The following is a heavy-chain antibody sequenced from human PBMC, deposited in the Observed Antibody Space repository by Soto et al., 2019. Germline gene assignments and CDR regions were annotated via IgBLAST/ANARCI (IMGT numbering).Heavy chain of an antibody. CDR3: ARVDNY. CDR1: GGSFSGHY. CDR2: INDSGST. V-gene: IGHV4-34*01. J-gene: IGHJ4*02. Sequence: QVQLQQWGAGLLGPSETLPLTCAVYGGSFSGHYWAWIRQPPGKGLEWIGEINDSGSTNYNPSLKSRVTISVDTSKNQFSLNLNSVTAADTAVYYCARVDNYWSQGTLVTVSS. D-gene: IGHD2-2*03.